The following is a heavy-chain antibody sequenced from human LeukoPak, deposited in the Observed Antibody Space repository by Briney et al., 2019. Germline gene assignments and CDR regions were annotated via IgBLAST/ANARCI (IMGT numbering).Heavy chain of an antibody. J-gene: IGHJ5*02. CDR3: ARDNSVGETAWWFDP. Sequence: GASVKVSCKASGYTFTGYYMHWVRQAPGQGLEWMGLINPSGSSTTYAQRFRGRVTMTRDISTSTDYMELTSLTSDDTAMYYCARDNSVGETAWWFDPWGQGTLVTVSS. CDR2: INPSGSST. V-gene: IGHV1-46*01. CDR1: GYTFTGYY. D-gene: IGHD1-26*01.